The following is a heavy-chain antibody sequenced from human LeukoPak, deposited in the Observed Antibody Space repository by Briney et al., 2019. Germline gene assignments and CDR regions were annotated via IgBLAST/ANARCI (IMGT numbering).Heavy chain of an antibody. CDR1: GYSFSIYW. Sequence: GESLKISCKGSGYSFSIYWIGWVRLLPRKGMGWMGIIYPGDSDTRYSPSFQGQVTISADKSITTDYPQWSRLKASDTAMYYRARRIAVAGHYFDYWGQGTLVTVSS. CDR3: ARRIAVAGHYFDY. D-gene: IGHD6-19*01. CDR2: IYPGDSDT. V-gene: IGHV5-51*01. J-gene: IGHJ4*02.